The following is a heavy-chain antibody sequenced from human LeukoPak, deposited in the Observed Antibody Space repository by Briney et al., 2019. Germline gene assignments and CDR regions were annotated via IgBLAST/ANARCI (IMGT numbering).Heavy chain of an antibody. CDR1: GGSISSYY. Sequence: SETLSLTCTVSGGSISSYYWSWIRQPPGKGLEWIGYIYYSGSTNYNPSLKSRVTISVDTSKNQFPLKLSSVTAADTAVYYCARVNYDFWSGYYWTYYFDYWGQGTLVTVSS. J-gene: IGHJ4*02. D-gene: IGHD3-3*01. V-gene: IGHV4-59*01. CDR3: ARVNYDFWSGYYWTYYFDY. CDR2: IYYSGST.